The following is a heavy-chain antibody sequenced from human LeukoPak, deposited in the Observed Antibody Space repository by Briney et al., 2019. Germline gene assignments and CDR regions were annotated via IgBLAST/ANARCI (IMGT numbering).Heavy chain of an antibody. CDR2: MNPNSGNT. Sequence: ASVKVSCKATGYTFTSYGISWVRQAPGQGLEWMGWMNPNSGNTGYAQKFQGRVTMTRNTSISTAYMELSSLRSEDTAVYYCARVRRSSRNDYWGQGTLVTVSS. CDR1: GYTFTSYG. V-gene: IGHV1-8*02. D-gene: IGHD2-2*01. J-gene: IGHJ4*02. CDR3: ARVRRSSRNDY.